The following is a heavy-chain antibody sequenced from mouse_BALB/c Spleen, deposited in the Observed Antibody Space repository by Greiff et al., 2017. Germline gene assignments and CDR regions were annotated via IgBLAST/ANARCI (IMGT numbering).Heavy chain of an antibody. J-gene: IGHJ4*01. D-gene: IGHD4-1*01. CDR3: ARKRVLGPYAMDY. V-gene: IGHV2-2*02. CDR1: GFSLTSYG. CDR2: IWSGGST. Sequence: QVQLQQSGPGLVQPSQSLSITCTVSGFSLTSYGVHWVRQSPGKGLEWLGVIWSGGSTDYNAAFIYRLSISKDNSKSQVFFKMNSQQANDTAIYCCARKRVLGPYAMDYWGQGTSVTVSS.